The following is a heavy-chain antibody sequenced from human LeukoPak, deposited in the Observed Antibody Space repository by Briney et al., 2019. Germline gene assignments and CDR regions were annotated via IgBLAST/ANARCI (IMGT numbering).Heavy chain of an antibody. J-gene: IGHJ5*02. V-gene: IGHV3-33*06. CDR3: AKDTQQQLVRWFDP. CDR2: IWYDGSNK. CDR1: GFTFSSYG. D-gene: IGHD6-13*01. Sequence: GGSLRLSCAASGFTFSSYGMHWVRQAPGKGLEWVAVIWYDGSNKYYADSVKGRFTISRDNSKNTLYLQMNSLRAEDTAVYYCAKDTQQQLVRWFDPWGQGTLVTVSS.